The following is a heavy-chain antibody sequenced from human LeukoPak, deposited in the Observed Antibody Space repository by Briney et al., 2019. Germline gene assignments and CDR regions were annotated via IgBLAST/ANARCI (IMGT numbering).Heavy chain of an antibody. Sequence: QPGGSLRLSCAASGFTFSSYWMHWVRQAPGKGLLWVSRINSDGSSTIYADSVKGRFTISRDNAKNTLYLQMNSLRAEDTAVYYCARDLTAASGNCFGPWGQGTLVTVSS. CDR3: ARDLTAASGNCFGP. J-gene: IGHJ5*02. V-gene: IGHV3-74*01. CDR1: GFTFSSYW. D-gene: IGHD6-13*01. CDR2: INSDGSST.